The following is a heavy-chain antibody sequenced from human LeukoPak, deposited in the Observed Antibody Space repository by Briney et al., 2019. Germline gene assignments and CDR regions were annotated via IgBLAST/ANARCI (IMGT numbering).Heavy chain of an antibody. J-gene: IGHJ4*02. CDR2: ISGSGGST. D-gene: IGHD3-22*01. Sequence: GGSLSLSCAASGFTLSSYAMSWVRQDPGKGLEWVSAISGSGGSTYYADSVKGRFTISRDNSKNTLYLQMNSLRAEDTAVYYCAKDRLSGYFRPYYFDYWGQGTLVTVSS. CDR3: AKDRLSGYFRPYYFDY. V-gene: IGHV3-23*01. CDR1: GFTLSSYA.